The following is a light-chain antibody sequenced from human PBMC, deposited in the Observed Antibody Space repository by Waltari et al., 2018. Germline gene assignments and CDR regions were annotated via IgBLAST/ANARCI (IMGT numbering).Light chain of an antibody. V-gene: IGKV3-20*01. CDR3: QHYVRLPAT. J-gene: IGKJ1*01. CDR1: QSVSRA. CDR2: GAS. Sequence: EIVLTLSPGRLSSSPGERVTLSCRASQSVSRALAWYQQKPGQAPRLLIFGASNRATGIPDRFSGSGSETDFSLTISRLEPEDFAVYYCQHYVRLPATFGRGTKVEIK.